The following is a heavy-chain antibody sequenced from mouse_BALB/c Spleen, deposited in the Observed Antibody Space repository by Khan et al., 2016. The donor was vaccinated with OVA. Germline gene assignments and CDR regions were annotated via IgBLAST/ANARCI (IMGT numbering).Heavy chain of an antibody. CDR3: PGSILLYLDY. V-gene: IGHV14-1*02. CDR1: GFNIKDYY. Sequence: VQLKESGTVLVRPGALVRLSCTASGFNIKDYYIHWVKQRPDQSLEWIGWIDPDNGNTMYDPNFQGKANITADTSSNTAYLQLSSLTSEDTAVYYCPGSILLYLDYWAQGTTLPVSS. D-gene: IGHD2-3*01. J-gene: IGHJ2*01. CDR2: IDPDNGNT.